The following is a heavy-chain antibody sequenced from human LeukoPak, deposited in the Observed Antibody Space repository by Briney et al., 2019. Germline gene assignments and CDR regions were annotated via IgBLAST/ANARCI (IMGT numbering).Heavy chain of an antibody. CDR2: ISSSGSTI. CDR1: RFTFSSYE. V-gene: IGHV3-48*03. D-gene: IGHD3-10*01. Sequence: GGSLRLSCAASRFTFSSYEMNWVRQAPGKGLEWVSYISSSGSTIYYADSVKGRFTISRDNAKNSLYLQMNSLRAEDTAVYYCARDLSYGEGDAFDIWGQGTMVTVSS. CDR3: ARDLSYGEGDAFDI. J-gene: IGHJ3*02.